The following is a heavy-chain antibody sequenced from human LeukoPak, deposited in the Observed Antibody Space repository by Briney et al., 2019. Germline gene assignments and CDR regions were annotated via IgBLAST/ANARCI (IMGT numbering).Heavy chain of an antibody. CDR2: IDWNGGST. CDR1: GFTFDDYA. Sequence: GGSLRLSCAASGFTFDDYAMSWVRQAPGKGLEWVSGIDWNGGSTVYADSVKGRFTISRDNAKNSLYLQMNSLRAEDTAVYFCARGGVDYYGSGTYYLMYYFDYWGQGALVTVSS. J-gene: IGHJ4*02. V-gene: IGHV3-20*04. CDR3: ARGGVDYYGSGTYYLMYYFDY. D-gene: IGHD3-10*01.